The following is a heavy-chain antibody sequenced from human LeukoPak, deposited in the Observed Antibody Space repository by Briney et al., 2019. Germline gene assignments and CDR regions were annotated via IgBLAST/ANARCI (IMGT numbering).Heavy chain of an antibody. J-gene: IGHJ4*02. CDR1: GFTFNNHA. CDR3: AKDRVDGSGSQFDS. Sequence: PGRSLRLSCAASGFTFNNHAMIWVRQAPGKGLEWVSSISGSGAMTYYGDSVKGRFTISRDNAMDTLYLQMNSLRADDTAVYYCAKDRVDGSGSQFDSWGQGSLVIVSS. CDR2: ISGSGAMT. V-gene: IGHV3-23*01. D-gene: IGHD3-10*01.